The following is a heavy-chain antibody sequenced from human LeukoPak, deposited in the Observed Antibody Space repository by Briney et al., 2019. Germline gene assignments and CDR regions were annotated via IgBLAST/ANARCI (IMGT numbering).Heavy chain of an antibody. CDR1: GFTFSSYA. V-gene: IGHV3-30*04. CDR2: ISYDGSNK. Sequence: GGSLRLSCAASGFTFSSYAMHWVRQAPGKGLEWVAVISYDGSNKYYADSVKGRFTISRDNSKNTLYLQMNSLGAEDTAVYYCARHHYGSGSDDAFDIWGQGTMVTVSS. D-gene: IGHD3-10*01. CDR3: ARHHYGSGSDDAFDI. J-gene: IGHJ3*02.